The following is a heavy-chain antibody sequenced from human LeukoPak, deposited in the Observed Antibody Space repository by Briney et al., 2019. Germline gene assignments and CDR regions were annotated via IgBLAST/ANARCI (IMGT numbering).Heavy chain of an antibody. V-gene: IGHV4-38-2*02. Sequence: SETLSLTCTVSGYSISSGYYWGWIRQPPGKGLEWIGSMYHSGNTYYNPSLKSRVTISIDTSKNQFSLKLSSVTAADTAVFYCARNGYDILTGYSDAFDIWGQGTMVTVSS. CDR1: GYSISSGYY. CDR2: MYHSGNT. D-gene: IGHD3-9*01. CDR3: ARNGYDILTGYSDAFDI. J-gene: IGHJ3*02.